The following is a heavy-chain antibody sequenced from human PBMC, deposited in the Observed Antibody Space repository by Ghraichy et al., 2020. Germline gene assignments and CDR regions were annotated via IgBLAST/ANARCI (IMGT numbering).Heavy chain of an antibody. D-gene: IGHD5-12*01. V-gene: IGHV4-39*01. CDR2: IYYSGST. CDR1: GGSISSSSYY. CDR3: ARGASGYSGAFDI. Sequence: SQTLSLTCTVSGGSISSSSYYWGWIRQPPGKGLEWIGSIYYSGSTYYNPSLKSRVTISVDTSKNQFSLKLSSVTAADTAVYYCARGASGYSGAFDIWGQGTMVTVSS. J-gene: IGHJ3*02.